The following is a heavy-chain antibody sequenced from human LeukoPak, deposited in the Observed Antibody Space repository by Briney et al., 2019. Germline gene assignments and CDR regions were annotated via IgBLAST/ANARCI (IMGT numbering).Heavy chain of an antibody. CDR1: GFPFSSYW. Sequence: GGSLRLSCAASGFPFSSYWMHWVRQVPGKGLLWVSRINSDGSATIYADSVGGRFTISRDNAKNTLYLQMSGLRVEDTAVYHCASDSPYYGMDVWGQGTTVTVSS. CDR2: INSDGSAT. J-gene: IGHJ6*02. CDR3: ASDSPYYGMDV. V-gene: IGHV3-74*01.